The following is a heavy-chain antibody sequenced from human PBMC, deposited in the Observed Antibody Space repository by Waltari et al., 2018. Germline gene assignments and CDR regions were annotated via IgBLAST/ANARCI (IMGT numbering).Heavy chain of an antibody. CDR2: VSGSRATP. V-gene: IGHV3-23*01. CDR3: AKGSRGYTNYFFDS. Sequence: EVQLLESAGGLVQPGEALRLSCAASGFSFMGFAMSWVRQAPGGGLEWVESVSGSRATPFYADSVKGRFTIVRDNSRDTVYLQMNSLRVDDSAVYYCAKGSRGYTNYFFDSWGQGTLVSVSS. D-gene: IGHD3-16*02. J-gene: IGHJ4*02. CDR1: GFSFMGFA.